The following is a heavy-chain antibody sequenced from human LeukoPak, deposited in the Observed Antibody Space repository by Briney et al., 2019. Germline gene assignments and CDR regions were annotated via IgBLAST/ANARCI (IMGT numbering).Heavy chain of an antibody. CDR2: IYYSGST. Sequence: SETLSLTCTVSGGSISSYYWSWIRQPPGKGLEWIGYIYYSGSTNYNPSLKSRVTISVDTSKNQFSLKLSSVTAADTAVYYCARLGPVVRGVIITDYYYGMDVWGQGTTVTVSS. J-gene: IGHJ6*02. V-gene: IGHV4-59*01. CDR3: ARLGPVVRGVIITDYYYGMDV. CDR1: GGSISSYY. D-gene: IGHD3-10*01.